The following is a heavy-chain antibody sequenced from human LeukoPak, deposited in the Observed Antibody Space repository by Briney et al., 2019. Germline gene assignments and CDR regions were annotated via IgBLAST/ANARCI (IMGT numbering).Heavy chain of an antibody. J-gene: IGHJ4*02. V-gene: IGHV1-2*02. CDR3: ARVKSSSWYYELIGDFDY. D-gene: IGHD6-13*01. Sequence: EASVKVSCKASGYTFTGYYMHWVRQAPGQGLERMGWINPNSGGTNYAQKFQGRVTMTRDTSISTAYMELSRLRSDDTAVYYCARVKSSSWYYELIGDFDYWGQGTLVTVSS. CDR2: INPNSGGT. CDR1: GYTFTGYY.